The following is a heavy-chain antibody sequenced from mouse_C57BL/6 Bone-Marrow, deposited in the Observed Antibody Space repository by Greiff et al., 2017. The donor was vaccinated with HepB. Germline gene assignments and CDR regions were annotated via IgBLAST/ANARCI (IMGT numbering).Heavy chain of an antibody. CDR2: INPYNGGT. V-gene: IGHV1-19*01. D-gene: IGHD1-1*01. CDR3: AKDYYGSSWDAMDY. J-gene: IGHJ4*01. CDR1: GYTFTDYY. Sequence: EVQLQQSGPVLVKPGASVKMSCKASGYTFTDYYMNWVKQSHGKSLEWIGVINPYNGGTSYNQKFKGKATLTVDKSYSTAYMELNSLTAEDSAVYYCAKDYYGSSWDAMDYWGQGTSVTVSS.